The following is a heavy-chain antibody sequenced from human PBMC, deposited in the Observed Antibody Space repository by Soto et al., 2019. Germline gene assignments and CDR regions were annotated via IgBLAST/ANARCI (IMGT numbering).Heavy chain of an antibody. CDR1: GDSVSGGDSY. CDR3: VRGGNPYHYATSGPGTFDK. D-gene: IGHD3-22*01. J-gene: IGHJ4*02. V-gene: IGHV4-30-4*01. CDR2: TSFSGYT. Sequence: QVQLQESGPGLVKPSQTLSLTCTVSGDSVSGGDSYWSWIRQPPGKALEWIGYTSFSGYTSYTPSLKIRVTLSVDMSTSQFSLRLTSVTAADTAISYCVRGGNPYHYATSGPGTFDKWGQGTLVSVSS.